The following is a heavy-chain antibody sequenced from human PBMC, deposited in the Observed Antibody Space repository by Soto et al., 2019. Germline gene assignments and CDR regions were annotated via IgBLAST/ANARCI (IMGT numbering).Heavy chain of an antibody. V-gene: IGHV3-30*18. D-gene: IGHD3-16*01. CDR3: AKAPFRRSYSVYGMGVWAQVSAVTLHS. CDR1: GDSFSILE. CDR2: ISEDAETD. Sequence: PECSLEVKSVACGDSFSILEMHGVRKGPGKGLEWLAVISEDAETDFHADSVKGRFTVSRDNFKETLYLQMNSLTTDDSGVYFCAKAPFRRSYSVYGMGVWAQVSAVTLHS. J-gene: IGHJ5*01.